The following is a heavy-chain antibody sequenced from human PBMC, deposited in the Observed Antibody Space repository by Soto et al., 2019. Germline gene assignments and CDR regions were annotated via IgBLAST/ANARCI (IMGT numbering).Heavy chain of an antibody. D-gene: IGHD3-16*01. CDR2: MHSSGNA. Sequence: SETRSRTCTVSGASMSYYCGTWIRQPPGRGLEWIGFMHSSGNANYSSSLKGRATISVDTYNNQFSLILTSVTAADTAVYYCVRSGHTFGGVIWGQGTLVTSPQ. J-gene: IGHJ4*02. CDR3: VRSGHTFGGVI. V-gene: IGHV4-59*01. CDR1: GASMSYYC.